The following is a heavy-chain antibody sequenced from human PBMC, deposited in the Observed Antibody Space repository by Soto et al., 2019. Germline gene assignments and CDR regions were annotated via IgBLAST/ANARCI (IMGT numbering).Heavy chain of an antibody. CDR1: GFNFSSYW. J-gene: IGHJ6*02. CDR2: TKRDASET. Sequence: GGSLRLSCAASGFNFSSYWMHWVRQAPGKGLEWVANTKRDASETYYADSVKGRFTISRDNTKNSLYLQMNSLRVEDTAVYYCARPPVKGIHVWGQGTTVTVSS. CDR3: ARPPVKGIHV. V-gene: IGHV3-7*01. D-gene: IGHD4-17*01.